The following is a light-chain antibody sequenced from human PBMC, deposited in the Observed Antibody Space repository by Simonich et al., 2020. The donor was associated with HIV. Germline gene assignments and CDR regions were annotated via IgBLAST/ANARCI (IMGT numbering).Light chain of an antibody. CDR2: WAS. CDR3: QQYYNTPVT. V-gene: IGKV4-1*01. CDR1: QSVLYSSNNNNY. Sequence: DIVMTQSPDSLAVSLGERATINCKSSQSVLYSSNNNNYLAWYQQKPGQPPNLLIYWASTRESGVPDRFSGNGSGTDFTLTISSLQAEDVAVYYCQQYYNTPVTFGQGTRLEIK. J-gene: IGKJ5*01.